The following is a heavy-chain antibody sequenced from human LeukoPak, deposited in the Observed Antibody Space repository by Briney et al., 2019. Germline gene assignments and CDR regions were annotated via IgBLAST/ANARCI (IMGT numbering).Heavy chain of an antibody. D-gene: IGHD3-22*01. CDR3: ARGVGSGGYYGSSHWHLDL. V-gene: IGHV4-59*01. CDR1: GGSISSYF. J-gene: IGHJ2*01. Sequence: SETLSLTCTVSGGSISSYFWTWVRQPPGKGLEWIGYISYSGSTTYNSSFNSRVTISLDTSKKQLSLTLSFVTAADTAVYFCARGVGSGGYYGSSHWHLDLWGRGTLVTVSS. CDR2: ISYSGST.